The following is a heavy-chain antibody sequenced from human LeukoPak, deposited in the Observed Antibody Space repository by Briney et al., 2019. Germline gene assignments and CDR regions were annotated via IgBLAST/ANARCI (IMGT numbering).Heavy chain of an antibody. Sequence: SETLSLTCTVSSGPVSNSSYYWGWIRQPPGKGLEWIGTIYYSGNTFYNPSLKSRVTVSVDTSENQFSLKLSSVAAADTAVYFCVRTRLSDHIVPAAERADDACDMWGQGTMVTVSS. CDR3: VRTRLSDHIVPAAERADDACDM. D-gene: IGHD2-2*01. CDR1: SGPVSNSSYY. J-gene: IGHJ3*02. V-gene: IGHV4-39*07. CDR2: IYYSGNT.